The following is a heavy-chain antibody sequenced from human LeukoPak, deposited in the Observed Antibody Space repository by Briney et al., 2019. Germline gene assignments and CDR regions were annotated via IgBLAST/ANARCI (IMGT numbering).Heavy chain of an antibody. J-gene: IGHJ4*02. CDR1: GYTFTGYY. V-gene: IGHV1-2*06. Sequence: ASVKVSCKASGYTFTGYYMHWVRQAPGQGLEWMGRINPNSGGTNYAQKFQGRVTMARDTSISTAYMELSRLRSDDTAVYSCARADHYYSGSYYDYWGQGTLVTVSS. D-gene: IGHD1-26*01. CDR3: ARADHYYSGSYYDY. CDR2: INPNSGGT.